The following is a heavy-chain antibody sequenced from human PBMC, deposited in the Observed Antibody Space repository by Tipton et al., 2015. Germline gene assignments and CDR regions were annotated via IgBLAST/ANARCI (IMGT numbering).Heavy chain of an antibody. J-gene: IGHJ6*02. CDR2: IIPLFGVT. V-gene: IGHV1-69*01. D-gene: IGHD2-2*01. Sequence: QLVQSGPEVKKPGSAVKVSCKASGGEFARYAFSWVRQAPGQGLEWMGGIIPLFGVTVYAQKFHDRLTITADEATSTAYMELSSLRFEDAALFYCATGDNVVVPPPAMTYYYYGLDVWGQGTTVTVSS. CDR3: ATGDNVVVPPPAMTYYYYGLDV. CDR1: GGEFARYA.